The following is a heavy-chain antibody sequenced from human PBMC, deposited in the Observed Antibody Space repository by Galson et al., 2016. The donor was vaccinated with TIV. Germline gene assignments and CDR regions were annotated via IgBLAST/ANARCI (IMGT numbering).Heavy chain of an antibody. CDR2: VTGRSRST. Sequence: SLRLSCAASGFTFSGYAMSWVRQAPGKGLEWVSVVTGRSRSTHYADSVRGRFTISRDHSRNTLSLQMNSLRVEDTAVYFCARTTPPPVSSNGWHDAFDFWGQGTLVTVSS. V-gene: IGHV3-23*01. D-gene: IGHD6-19*01. J-gene: IGHJ4*02. CDR1: GFTFSGYA. CDR3: ARTTPPPVSSNGWHDAFDF.